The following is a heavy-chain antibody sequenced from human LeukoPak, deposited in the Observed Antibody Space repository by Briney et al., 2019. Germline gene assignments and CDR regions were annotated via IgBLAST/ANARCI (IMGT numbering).Heavy chain of an antibody. CDR3: AKERSYDFWSGYARTYYMDV. CDR1: GFTFSGSA. Sequence: GSLRLSCAASGFTFSGSAMHWVRQAPGKGLEWVSAISGSGGSTYYADSVKGRFTISRDNSKNTLYLQMNSLRAEDTAVYYCAKERSYDFWSGYARTYYMDVWGKGTTVTVSS. J-gene: IGHJ6*03. D-gene: IGHD3-3*01. V-gene: IGHV3-23*01. CDR2: ISGSGGST.